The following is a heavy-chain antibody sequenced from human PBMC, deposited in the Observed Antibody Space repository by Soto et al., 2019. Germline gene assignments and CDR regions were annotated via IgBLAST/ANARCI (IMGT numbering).Heavy chain of an antibody. D-gene: IGHD6-13*01. CDR2: IYYSGST. CDR3: ARAKAPLYSSSWYWFDP. V-gene: IGHV4-59*08. J-gene: IGHJ5*02. Sequence: SETLSLTCTVSGRSISDYYWSWIRQPPGKGLEWIGYIYYSGSTNYNPSLKSRVTISVDTSKNQFSLKLSSVTAADTAVYYCARAKAPLYSSSWYWFDPWGQGTLVTVSS. CDR1: GRSISDYY.